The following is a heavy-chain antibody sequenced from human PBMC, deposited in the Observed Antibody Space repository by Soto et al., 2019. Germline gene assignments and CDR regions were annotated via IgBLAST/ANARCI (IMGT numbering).Heavy chain of an antibody. CDR2: ISYDGSNK. Sequence: GGSLRLACAASGFTFSSYGMHWVRQAPGKGLEWVAVISYDGSNKYYADSVKGRFTISRDNSKNTLYLQMNSLRAEDTAVYYCAKVPLAAAGLFDYWGQGTLVTV. V-gene: IGHV3-30*18. D-gene: IGHD6-13*01. CDR3: AKVPLAAAGLFDY. J-gene: IGHJ4*02. CDR1: GFTFSSYG.